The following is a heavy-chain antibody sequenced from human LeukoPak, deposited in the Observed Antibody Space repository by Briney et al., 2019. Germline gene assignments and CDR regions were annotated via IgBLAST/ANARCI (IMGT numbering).Heavy chain of an antibody. CDR1: GFTFSSYG. J-gene: IGHJ4*02. Sequence: GGSLRLSCAASGFTFSSYGMHWVRQAPGKGLEWVAVISYDGSNKYYADSVKGRFTISRDNSKNTLYLQMNSLRAEDTAVYYCAKDEDIVVVPATMDYWGQGTLVTVSS. V-gene: IGHV3-30*18. CDR2: ISYDGSNK. D-gene: IGHD2-2*01. CDR3: AKDEDIVVVPATMDY.